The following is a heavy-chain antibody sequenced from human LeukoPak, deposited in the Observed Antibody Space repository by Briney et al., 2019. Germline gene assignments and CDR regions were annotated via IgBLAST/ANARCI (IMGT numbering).Heavy chain of an antibody. D-gene: IGHD6-13*01. CDR3: ARVGYSSYGMDV. CDR2: IFPADSDA. CDR1: GYIFTNSW. Sequence: GESLKISCKGSGYIFTNSWIGWVRQMPGKGLEWMGIIFPADSDARYSPPFQGQVTISADKSISTAYLQWSSLKASDTAVYYCARVGYSSYGMDVWGKGTTVTVSS. J-gene: IGHJ6*04. V-gene: IGHV5-51*01.